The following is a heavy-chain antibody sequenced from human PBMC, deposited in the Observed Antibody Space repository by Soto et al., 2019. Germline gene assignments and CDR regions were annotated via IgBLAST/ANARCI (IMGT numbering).Heavy chain of an antibody. J-gene: IGHJ4*02. V-gene: IGHV1-18*04. D-gene: IGHD4-17*01. CDR1: GYDFERFP. CDR3: AREQYEFGDLYYVDY. Sequence: ASVKVSCKASGYDFERFPISWVRQARGQGLEWMGLISPYSGSRYYAEKFQGRDTMTTDTSTSTAYMELRSLTSDDTAVYFCAREQYEFGDLYYVDYWGQGTLVTVSS. CDR2: ISPYSGSR.